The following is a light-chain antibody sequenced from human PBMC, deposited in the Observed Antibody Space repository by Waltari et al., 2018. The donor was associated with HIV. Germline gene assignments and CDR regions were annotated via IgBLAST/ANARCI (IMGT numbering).Light chain of an antibody. Sequence: DIVMTQSPDSLVVSLGERATLNCKSSQSVLYSSNNKNYLAWYQQKPGQPPTLLIYWASTRESGVPDRFSGSGSGTDFTLTISSLQAEDVAVYYCQQYYSTPMYTFGQGTKLEIK. CDR2: WAS. V-gene: IGKV4-1*01. CDR1: QSVLYSSNNKNY. CDR3: QQYYSTPMYT. J-gene: IGKJ2*01.